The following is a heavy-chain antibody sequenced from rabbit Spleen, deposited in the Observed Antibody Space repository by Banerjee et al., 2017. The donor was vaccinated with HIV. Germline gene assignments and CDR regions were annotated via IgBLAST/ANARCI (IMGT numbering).Heavy chain of an antibody. CDR3: ARDAGSGHYIDAYFDL. Sequence: QSLEESGGGLVQPEGSLTLTCKASGFSFSSSDYICWVRQAPGKGLEWISCIAGSSSGFTYSATWATGRFTISKTSSTTVTLQMTSLTVADTATYFCARDAGSGHYIDAYFDLWGQGTLVTVS. CDR2: IAGSSSGFT. CDR1: GFSFSSSDY. D-gene: IGHD8-1*01. V-gene: IGHV1S40*01. J-gene: IGHJ4*01.